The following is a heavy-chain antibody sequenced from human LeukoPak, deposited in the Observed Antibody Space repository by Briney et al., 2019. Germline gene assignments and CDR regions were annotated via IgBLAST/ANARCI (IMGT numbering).Heavy chain of an antibody. CDR3: ARDLLSSSSWYGRAV. CDR1: GGSISSYY. Sequence: SETLSLTCTVSGGSISSYYWSWIRQPPGKGLEWIGYIYYSGSTNYNPSLKSRVTISVDTSKNQFSLKLSSVTAADTAVYYCARDLLSSSSWYGRAVWGQGPTVTVSS. CDR2: IYYSGST. V-gene: IGHV4-59*01. J-gene: IGHJ6*02. D-gene: IGHD6-13*01.